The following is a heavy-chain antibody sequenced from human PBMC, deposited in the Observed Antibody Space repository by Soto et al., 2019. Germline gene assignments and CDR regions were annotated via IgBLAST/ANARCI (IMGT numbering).Heavy chain of an antibody. V-gene: IGHV1-69*13. CDR2: IIPIFGTA. D-gene: IGHD2-21*02. J-gene: IGHJ6*04. CDR3: AGLYCGGDCYLPLYYYYGMEV. CDR1: GGTFSSYA. Sequence: GASVKVSCKASGGTFSSYAISWVRQAPGQGLEWMGGIIPIFGTANYAQKFQGRVTITADESTSTAYMELSSLRYEDTAVYYCAGLYCGGDCYLPLYYYYGMEVWGEGTTVTASS.